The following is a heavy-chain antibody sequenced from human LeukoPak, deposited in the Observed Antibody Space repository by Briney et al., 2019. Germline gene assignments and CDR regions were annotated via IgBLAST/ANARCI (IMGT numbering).Heavy chain of an antibody. CDR2: IGYSAGDT. J-gene: IGHJ4*02. D-gene: IGHD4-17*01. CDR3: AKDDDGHHHGVDY. CDR1: GFTVSSYA. V-gene: IGHV3-23*01. Sequence: GGSLRLSCAASGFTVSSYAMTWVRQAPGKGLEWVSAIGYSAGDTYYADSVKGRFTISRDNSMNTLYLQMSSLRADDTALYYCAKDDDGHHHGVDYWGQGTLVTVSS.